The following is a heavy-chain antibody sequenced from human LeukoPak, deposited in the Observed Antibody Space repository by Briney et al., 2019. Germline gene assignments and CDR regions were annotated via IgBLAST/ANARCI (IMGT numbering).Heavy chain of an antibody. V-gene: IGHV3-11*06. CDR2: ISSSSSYI. CDR3: ARETSYYGSGSYYKGRLDY. Sequence: GGSLRLSCAASGFSLSDYYMSWIRQAPGKGLEWVSSISSSSSYIYYADSVKGRFTISRDNAKNLLYLQMNSLRAEDTAVYYCARETSYYGSGSYYKGRLDYWGQGTLVTVSS. J-gene: IGHJ4*02. CDR1: GFSLSDYY. D-gene: IGHD3-10*01.